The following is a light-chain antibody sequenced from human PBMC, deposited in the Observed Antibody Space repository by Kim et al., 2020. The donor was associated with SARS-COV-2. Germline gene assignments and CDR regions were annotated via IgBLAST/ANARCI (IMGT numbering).Light chain of an antibody. V-gene: IGKV3-20*01. J-gene: IGKJ5*01. Sequence: SPGERATLSCRASHSVSSSYLAWYQQKPGQAPRLLIYGASSRATGIPDRFSGSGSGTDFTLTISRLEPEDFAVYYCQHYGSSSVTFGQGTRLEIK. CDR2: GAS. CDR1: HSVSSSY. CDR3: QHYGSSSVT.